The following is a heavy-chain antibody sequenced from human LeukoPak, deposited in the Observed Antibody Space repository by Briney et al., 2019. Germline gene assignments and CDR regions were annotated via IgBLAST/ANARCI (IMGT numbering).Heavy chain of an antibody. D-gene: IGHD3-3*01. CDR1: GYTFTSYG. CDR2: ISAYNGNT. Sequence: ASVKVSCKASGYTFTSYGISWVRQAPGQGLEWMGWISAYNGNTNYAQKLQGRVTMNTDTSTSTAYMELRSLRSDDTAVYYCARVVRKIFGVVIFDYWGQGTLVTVSS. CDR3: ARVVRKIFGVVIFDY. V-gene: IGHV1-18*01. J-gene: IGHJ4*02.